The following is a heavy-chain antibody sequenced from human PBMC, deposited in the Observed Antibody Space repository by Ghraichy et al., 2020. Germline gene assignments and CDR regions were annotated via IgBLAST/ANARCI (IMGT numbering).Heavy chain of an antibody. CDR1: AGSITGYY. CDR2: ISYTGRT. D-gene: IGHD3-3*01. J-gene: IGHJ5*02. Sequence: SETLSLTCTVSAGSITGYYWTWIRQAPGKGLEWIGYISYTGRTNSNPSLKSRVAISVDTSKNQFSLKLTSVASADTAIYYCARVAHYDFWSGDYWFDPWGQGTLVTVSS. V-gene: IGHV4-59*01. CDR3: ARVAHYDFWSGDYWFDP.